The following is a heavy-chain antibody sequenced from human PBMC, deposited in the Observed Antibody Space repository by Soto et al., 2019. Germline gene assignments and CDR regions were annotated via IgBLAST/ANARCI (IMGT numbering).Heavy chain of an antibody. V-gene: IGHV4-59*08. Sequence: SETLSLTCTVSGGSISSYYWSWIRQPPGKGLEWIGYIYYSGSTNYNPSLKSRVTISVDTSKNQFSLKLSSVTAADTAVYYCGRHGFYSVTTYFDYWGQGTLVTVSS. CDR2: IYYSGST. CDR3: GRHGFYSVTTYFDY. J-gene: IGHJ4*02. CDR1: GGSISSYY. D-gene: IGHD4-17*01.